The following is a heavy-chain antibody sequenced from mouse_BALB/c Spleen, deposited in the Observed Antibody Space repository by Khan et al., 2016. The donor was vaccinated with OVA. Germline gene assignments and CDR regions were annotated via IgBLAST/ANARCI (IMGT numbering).Heavy chain of an antibody. V-gene: IGHV3-2*02. CDR1: GYSITSDYA. Sequence: EVKLLESGPGLVKPSQSLSLTCTVTGYSITSDYAWNWFRQFPGNKLEWMGCITYSGNTSKKPSLKSRISITRDSPKKQFFLQLNSVTSVDIATCYCVRGRASWGQETLITDSA. CDR3: VRGRAS. CDR2: ITYSGNT. J-gene: IGHJ3*01.